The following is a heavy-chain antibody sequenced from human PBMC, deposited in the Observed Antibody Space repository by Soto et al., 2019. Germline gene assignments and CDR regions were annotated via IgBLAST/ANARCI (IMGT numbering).Heavy chain of an antibody. J-gene: IGHJ4*02. D-gene: IGHD1-26*01. CDR1: GYTFTGFH. Sequence: ASVKVSCKASGYTFTGFHIHWVRQAPGQGLEWMGWINPNGGGRNYAQKFQGWVTMTRDTSISTAYMELSRLKSDDTAVYYCARGSVGPTSDFDYWGQGTLATVPQ. CDR3: ARGSVGPTSDFDY. CDR2: INPNGGGR. V-gene: IGHV1-2*04.